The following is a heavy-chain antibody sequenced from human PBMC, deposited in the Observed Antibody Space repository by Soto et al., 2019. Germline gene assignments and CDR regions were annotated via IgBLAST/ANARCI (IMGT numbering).Heavy chain of an antibody. CDR1: GGSIDSGAFS. Sequence: SETLSLTCAVSGGSIDSGAFSLSWIRQPPGKGLEWIGYVTHSGTAYSIPSLDGRLTLSVDSSQTQFSLKLTSVTAADSAFYYCARIHWAQSSLDYWGRGILVTVSS. CDR2: VTHSGTA. CDR3: ARIHWAQSSLDY. V-gene: IGHV4-30-2*01. D-gene: IGHD6-19*01. J-gene: IGHJ4*02.